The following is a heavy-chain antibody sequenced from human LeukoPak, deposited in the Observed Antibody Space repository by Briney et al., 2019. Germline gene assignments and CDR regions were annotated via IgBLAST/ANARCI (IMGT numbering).Heavy chain of an antibody. V-gene: IGHV4-4*02. CDR1: GGSISSSNW. Sequence: SETLSHTCAVSGGSISSSNWWSWVRQPPGKGLEWIGEIYHSGSTSYNPSLKSRVTISVDKSKNQFSLKLSSVTAADAAVYYCAGVNGGYYDSSGYYVGAFDIWGQGTMVTVSS. CDR3: AGVNGGYYDSSGYYVGAFDI. J-gene: IGHJ3*02. D-gene: IGHD3-22*01. CDR2: IYHSGST.